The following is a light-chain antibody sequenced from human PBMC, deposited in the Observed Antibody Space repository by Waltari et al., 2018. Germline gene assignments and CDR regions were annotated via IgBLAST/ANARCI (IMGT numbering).Light chain of an antibody. V-gene: IGLV2-14*03. J-gene: IGLJ1*01. CDR1: SSDVGSYNY. Sequence: QSALTQPASAPGSPGQSVTISCTGTSSDVGSYNYVPWYQQHPGKAPKLFIYDFSIRPSEVSNRFSCSKSGNTASLTISGLQTEDEATYYCTSYTGVSVRPYVFGTGTKVTVL. CDR3: TSYTGVSVRPYV. CDR2: DFS.